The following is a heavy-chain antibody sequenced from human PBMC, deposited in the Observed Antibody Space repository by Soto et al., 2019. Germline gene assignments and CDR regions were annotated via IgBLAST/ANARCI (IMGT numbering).Heavy chain of an antibody. CDR2: ISTYSGDT. D-gene: IGHD5-12*01. CDR1: GYSLTELS. V-gene: IGHV1-24*01. Sequence: GASVKVSCKVSGYSLTELSIHWVRQAPGKGLEWMGWISTYSGDTKYAQKFQGRVTMTTDTSTTTAYLELRSLRSDDTAVYYCARHHGPTTSENWFDPWGQGTLVTVSS. J-gene: IGHJ5*02. CDR3: ARHHGPTTSENWFDP.